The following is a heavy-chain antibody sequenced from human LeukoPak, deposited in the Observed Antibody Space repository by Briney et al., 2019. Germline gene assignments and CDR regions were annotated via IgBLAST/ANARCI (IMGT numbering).Heavy chain of an antibody. J-gene: IGHJ5*02. Sequence: GGSLRLSCAASGFTFSTYAVNWVRQAPGKGLEWVSAISGSGGSTYYADSVKGRFTISRDNSKNTLYLQMNSLRAEDTAVYYCAKDQEWLATGWFDPWGQGTLVTVSS. D-gene: IGHD6-19*01. CDR2: ISGSGGST. CDR3: AKDQEWLATGWFDP. CDR1: GFTFSTYA. V-gene: IGHV3-23*01.